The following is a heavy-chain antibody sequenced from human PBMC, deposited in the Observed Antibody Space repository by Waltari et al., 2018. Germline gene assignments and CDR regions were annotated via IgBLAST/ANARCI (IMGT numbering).Heavy chain of an antibody. CDR1: GFSFSYYA. J-gene: IGHJ4*02. V-gene: IGHV3-30-3*01. D-gene: IGHD6-13*01. CDR3: ARDRNLAAGHFDY. CDR2: ISYDGYNK. Sequence: QVQLVESGGGVVQPGRSLRLSCAASGFSFSYYAMHWVRQAPGKGLEWVAVISYDGYNKYYADFVKGRFTISRDNSKNTLYLQMDSLRAEDTALFYCARDRNLAAGHFDYWGQGTLVTVS.